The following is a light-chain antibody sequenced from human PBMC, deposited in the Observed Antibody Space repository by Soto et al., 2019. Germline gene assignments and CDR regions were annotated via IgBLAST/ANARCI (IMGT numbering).Light chain of an antibody. CDR3: SSYAGSDNPYV. V-gene: IGLV2-8*01. J-gene: IGLJ1*01. Sequence: QSALTQPPSASGSPGHSVTISCTGTSGDVGGYDYVSWYQQHPGKAPKLMIYEVTRRPLGVPDRFSGSKSGNTASLTVSGLQAEDEADYYCSSYAGSDNPYVFGTGTKVTVL. CDR2: EVT. CDR1: SGDVGGYDY.